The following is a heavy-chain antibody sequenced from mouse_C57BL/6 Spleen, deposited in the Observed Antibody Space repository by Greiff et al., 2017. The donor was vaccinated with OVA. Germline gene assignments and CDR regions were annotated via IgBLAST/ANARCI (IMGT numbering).Heavy chain of an antibody. CDR2: IDPNSGGT. CDR3: ARILWGYWYFDV. J-gene: IGHJ1*03. CDR1: GYTFTSYW. D-gene: IGHD1-1*02. Sequence: QVHVKQPGAELVKPGASVKLSCKASGYTFTSYWMHWVKQRPGRGLEWIGRIDPNSGGTKYNEKFKSKATLTVDKPSSTAYMQLSSLTSEDSAVYYCARILWGYWYFDVWGTGTTVTVSS. V-gene: IGHV1-72*01.